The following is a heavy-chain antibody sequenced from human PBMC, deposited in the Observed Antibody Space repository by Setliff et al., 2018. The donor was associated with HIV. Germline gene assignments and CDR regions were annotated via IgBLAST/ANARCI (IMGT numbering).Heavy chain of an antibody. D-gene: IGHD2-21*02. CDR1: GGSISSGKYH. Sequence: SETLSLTCTVSGGSISSGKYHWGWIRQPAGKGLEWIGRIHSSGSTTYNPSLKSRVTISADTSNNNFSLKLKSVTAADTAVYYCARDHEDEVVTGTSGAFDIWGQGTMVTVSS. V-gene: IGHV4-61*02. CDR2: IHSSGST. J-gene: IGHJ3*02. CDR3: ARDHEDEVVTGTSGAFDI.